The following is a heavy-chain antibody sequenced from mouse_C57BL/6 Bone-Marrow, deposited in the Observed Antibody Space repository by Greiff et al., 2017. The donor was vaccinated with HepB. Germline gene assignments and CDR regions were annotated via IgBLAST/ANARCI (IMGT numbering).Heavy chain of an antibody. CDR2: INPSNGGT. Sequence: QVQLQQPGTELVKPGASVKLSCKASGYTFTSYWMHWVKQRPGQGLEWIGNINPSNGGTNYNEKFKTKATLTVDKSSSTAYMQLSSLTSEDSAVYYCARKMRDYEGFAYWGQGTLVTVSA. J-gene: IGHJ3*01. V-gene: IGHV1-53*01. CDR1: GYTFTSYW. CDR3: ARKMRDYEGFAY. D-gene: IGHD2-4*01.